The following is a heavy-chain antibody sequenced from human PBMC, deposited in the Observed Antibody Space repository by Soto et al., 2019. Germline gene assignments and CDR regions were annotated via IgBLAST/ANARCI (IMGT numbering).Heavy chain of an antibody. D-gene: IGHD6-13*01. J-gene: IGHJ6*03. CDR2: IKQDGSEK. Sequence: GGSLRLSCAASGFSFKNYWMTWVRQAPGKGLEWVANIKQDGSEKYYVDSVKGRFTISRDNAKNSLYLQMNSLRAEDTAVYYCARERVLIAATVYYYMDVWGKGTTVTVSS. CDR1: GFSFKNYW. V-gene: IGHV3-7*01. CDR3: ARERVLIAATVYYYMDV.